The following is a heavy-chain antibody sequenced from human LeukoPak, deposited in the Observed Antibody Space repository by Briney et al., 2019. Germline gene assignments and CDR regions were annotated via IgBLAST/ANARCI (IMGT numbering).Heavy chain of an antibody. V-gene: IGHV3-9*01. CDR2: ISWNSGYI. D-gene: IGHD2/OR15-2a*01. CDR3: AKDAYGGATFFYYMDV. J-gene: IGHJ6*03. Sequence: GGPLRLSCGGSGFTFDDYALHWVRQTPAKGLDWVSGISWNSGYIAYADFVGGRFTISRDNAKNSLSLQMNSLSDEDTAVYYCAKDAYGGATFFYYMDVWGKGTTVTVSS. CDR1: GFTFDDYA.